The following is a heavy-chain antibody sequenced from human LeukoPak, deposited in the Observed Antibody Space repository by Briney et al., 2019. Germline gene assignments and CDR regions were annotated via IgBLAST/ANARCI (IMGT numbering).Heavy chain of an antibody. D-gene: IGHD4-23*01. CDR3: ARQYGDNSGSLDH. CDR1: GYTFFTYG. CDR2: ISTYNGNT. J-gene: IGHJ4*02. Sequence: ASVEVSCRASGYTFFTYGVTWVRQAPGQGLEWMGWISTYNGNTIAQKFQGRVTLTTDTSTSTAYIELRSLKSDDTAVYYCARQYGDNSGSLDHWGQGTPVTVSS. V-gene: IGHV1-18*01.